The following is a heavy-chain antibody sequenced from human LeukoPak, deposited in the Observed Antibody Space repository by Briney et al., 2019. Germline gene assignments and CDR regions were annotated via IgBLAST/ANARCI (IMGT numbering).Heavy chain of an antibody. CDR2: IIPIFGTA. CDR1: GGTFSSYA. CDR3: AIPNYDLLTGPDLYYFDY. J-gene: IGHJ4*02. Sequence: SVTVSCKASGGTFSSYAISWVRQAPGQGLEWMGGIIPIFGTANYAQKFQGRVTITADASTSIAYMELSSLRSEDTAVYYCAIPNYDLLTGPDLYYFDYWGQGTLVTVSS. V-gene: IGHV1-69*13. D-gene: IGHD3-9*01.